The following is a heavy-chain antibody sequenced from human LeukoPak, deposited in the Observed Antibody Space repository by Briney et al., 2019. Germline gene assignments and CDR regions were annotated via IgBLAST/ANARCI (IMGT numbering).Heavy chain of an antibody. CDR3: ARACSCGALSVYWYFDF. V-gene: IGHV4-31*03. CDR1: GGSISSGGYY. CDR2: IYYSGST. J-gene: IGHJ2*01. Sequence: PSETLSLTCTVSGGSISSGGYYWSWIRQHPGKGLEWIGYIYYSGSTYYNPSLKSRVTISVDTSKNQFSLKLSSVTAADTAVYYCARACSCGALSVYWYFDFWGRGTLVTVSS. D-gene: IGHD2-21*01.